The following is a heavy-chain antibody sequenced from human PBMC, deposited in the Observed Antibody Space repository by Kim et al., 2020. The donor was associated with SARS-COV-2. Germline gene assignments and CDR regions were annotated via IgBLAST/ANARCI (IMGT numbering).Heavy chain of an antibody. J-gene: IGHJ5*02. Sequence: SETLSLTCTVSGGSISSGGYYWSWIRQHPGKGLEWISYIYYSGSTYYNPSLKSRVTISVDTSKNQFSLKLSSVTAADTAVYYCARAPGYSYGYSNWFDPWGQGTLVTVSS. V-gene: IGHV4-31*03. D-gene: IGHD5-18*01. CDR1: GGSISSGGYY. CDR2: IYYSGST. CDR3: ARAPGYSYGYSNWFDP.